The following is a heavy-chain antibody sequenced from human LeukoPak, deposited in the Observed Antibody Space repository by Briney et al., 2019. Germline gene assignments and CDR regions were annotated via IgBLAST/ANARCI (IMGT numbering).Heavy chain of an antibody. CDR3: ARDSLRDYGGIDY. CDR2: IYYSGTT. Sequence: SETLSLTCTVSGGSISSYYWTWIRQPPGKGLEWIGYIYYSGTTYYNPSLKSRVTISLDTSKNKFSLNLTSVSVADTAVYYCARDSLRDYGGIDYWGQGTLVTVSS. D-gene: IGHD4-23*01. V-gene: IGHV4-59*01. CDR1: GGSISSYY. J-gene: IGHJ4*02.